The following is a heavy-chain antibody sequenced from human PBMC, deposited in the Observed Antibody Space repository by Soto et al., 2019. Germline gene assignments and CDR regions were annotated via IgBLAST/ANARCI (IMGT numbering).Heavy chain of an antibody. V-gene: IGHV3-15*01. CDR2: IKSKTDGGTT. CDR3: TTGLRFQYGMDV. Sequence: GGSLRLSCAASGFTFSNAWMSWARQAPGKGLEWVGRIKSKTDGGTTDYAAPVKGRFTISRDDSKNTLYLQMNSLKTEDTAVYYCTTGLRFQYGMDVWGQGTTVTVSS. CDR1: GFTFSNAW. D-gene: IGHD3-3*01. J-gene: IGHJ6*02.